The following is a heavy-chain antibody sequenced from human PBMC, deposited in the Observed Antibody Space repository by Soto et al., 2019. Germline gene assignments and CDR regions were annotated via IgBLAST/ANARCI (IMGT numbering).Heavy chain of an antibody. CDR2: IYYSGST. J-gene: IGHJ6*02. Sequence: PSETLSLTCTVSGGSVSSGRYYWSWIRQPPGKGLEWIGCIYYSGSTNYNPSLKSRVTISVDTSKNQFSLKLSSVAAADTAVYYCARDTEYYYSTMDVWGQGTTVTVS. CDR3: ARDTEYYYSTMDV. CDR1: GGSVSSGRYY. V-gene: IGHV4-61*01.